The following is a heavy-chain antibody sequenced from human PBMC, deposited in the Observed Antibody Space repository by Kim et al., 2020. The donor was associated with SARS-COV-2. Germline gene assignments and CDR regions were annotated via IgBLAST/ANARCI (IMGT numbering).Heavy chain of an antibody. CDR2: IYSGGST. D-gene: IGHD3-22*01. V-gene: IGHV3-66*01. CDR3: AREGHYYDSYGYLTSGGFDY. CDR1: GFTVSSNY. Sequence: GGSPRLSCAASGFTVSSNYMSWVRQAPGKGLEWVSVIYSGGSTYYADSVKGRFTISRDNSKNTLYLQMNSLRAEDTAVYYCAREGHYYDSYGYLTSGGFDYWGQGTLVTVSS. J-gene: IGHJ4*02.